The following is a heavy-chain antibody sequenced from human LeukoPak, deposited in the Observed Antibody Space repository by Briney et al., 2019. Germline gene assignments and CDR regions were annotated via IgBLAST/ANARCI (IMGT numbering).Heavy chain of an antibody. CDR1: GYTFTGYY. Sequence: ASVKVSCKASGYTFTGYYMHWVRQAPGQGLEWMGWINPNSGGTNYAQKFQGRVTMTRDTSISTAYMELSRLGSDDTAVYYCARDQGDYGDYCWFDPWGQGTLVTVSS. CDR3: ARDQGDYGDYCWFDP. V-gene: IGHV1-2*02. J-gene: IGHJ5*02. D-gene: IGHD4-17*01. CDR2: INPNSGGT.